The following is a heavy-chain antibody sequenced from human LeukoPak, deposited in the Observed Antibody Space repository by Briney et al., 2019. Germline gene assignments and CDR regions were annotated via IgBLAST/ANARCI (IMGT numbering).Heavy chain of an antibody. CDR3: ARSRGANYGDYDDAFDI. CDR1: GGSFSGYY. CDR2: INHSGST. V-gene: IGHV4-34*01. Sequence: KPSETLSLTCAVYGGSFSGYYWSWIRQPPGKGLEWIGEINHSGSTNYNPSLKSRVTISVDTSKNHFSLKLSSVTAADTAVYYCARSRGANYGDYDDAFDIWGQGTMVTVSS. J-gene: IGHJ3*02. D-gene: IGHD4-17*01.